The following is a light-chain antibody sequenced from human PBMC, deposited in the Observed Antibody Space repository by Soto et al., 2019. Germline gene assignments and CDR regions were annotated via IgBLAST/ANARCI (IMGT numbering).Light chain of an antibody. J-gene: IGLJ1*01. CDR2: DVT. CDR1: SSDVGAYDY. V-gene: IGLV2-14*01. CDR3: SSYTSSSTYV. Sequence: QSALTQPASVSGSPGQSIAIACTGTSSDVGAYDYVSWYQQHPGKAPKVMIYDVTHRPSGVSNRFSGSKSGNTASLTISGLQAEDEADYYCSSYTSSSTYVFGTGTKVTVL.